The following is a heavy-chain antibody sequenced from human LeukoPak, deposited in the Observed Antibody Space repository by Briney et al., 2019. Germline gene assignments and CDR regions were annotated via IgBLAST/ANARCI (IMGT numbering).Heavy chain of an antibody. CDR3: ARAPSSSSWYGTTYFDY. Sequence: SVKVSCKASGGSFNRFALSWVRQAPEQGLEWMGGIVPIFGLANYVQKFQGRVAITADESTNTAYMDLSSLRSEDTAVYYCARAPSSSSWYGTTYFDYWGQGTLVTVSS. J-gene: IGHJ4*02. CDR1: GGSFNRFA. CDR2: IVPIFGLA. D-gene: IGHD6-13*01. V-gene: IGHV1-69*01.